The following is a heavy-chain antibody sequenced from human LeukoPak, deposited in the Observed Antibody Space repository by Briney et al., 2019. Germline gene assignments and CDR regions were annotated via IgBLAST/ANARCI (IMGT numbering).Heavy chain of an antibody. CDR1: GYTFTGYY. D-gene: IGHD5-24*01. Sequence: SVKVSCKASGYTFTGYYMHWVRQAPGQGLEWMGRIIPILGIVNYAQKFQGRVTITADKSTSTAYMDLSSLRSEDTAVYYCATGRDGYPEAFDYWGQGTLVTVSS. J-gene: IGHJ4*02. V-gene: IGHV1-69*04. CDR3: ATGRDGYPEAFDY. CDR2: IIPILGIV.